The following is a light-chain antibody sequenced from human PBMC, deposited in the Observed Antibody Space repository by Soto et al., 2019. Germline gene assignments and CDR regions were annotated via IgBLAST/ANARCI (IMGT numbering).Light chain of an antibody. CDR2: DAS. CDR1: QSVSNY. Sequence: DIQMTQSPSSLSASVGDRFTITWRASQSVSNYVNWYQQKPGEAPKLLIYDASSRQSGVPSRFRGSGSGTHFTLTISSLQPEDFATYYCHQSYNRPPSTFGQGTRLEI. V-gene: IGKV1-39*01. CDR3: HQSYNRPPST. J-gene: IGKJ5*01.